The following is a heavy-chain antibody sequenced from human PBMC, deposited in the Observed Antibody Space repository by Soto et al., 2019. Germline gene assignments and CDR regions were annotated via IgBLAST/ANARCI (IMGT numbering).Heavy chain of an antibody. Sequence: EVQLVESGGGLVKPGGSLRLSCAASGFTFSSYSMNWVRQAPGKGLEWVSSISSSSSYIYYADSVKGRFTISRDNAKNSLYLQMNSLRAKDTAVYYCARTPMIAVNDAFDIWGQGTMVTVSS. CDR1: GFTFSSYS. D-gene: IGHD3-22*01. CDR2: ISSSSSYI. CDR3: ARTPMIAVNDAFDI. V-gene: IGHV3-21*01. J-gene: IGHJ3*02.